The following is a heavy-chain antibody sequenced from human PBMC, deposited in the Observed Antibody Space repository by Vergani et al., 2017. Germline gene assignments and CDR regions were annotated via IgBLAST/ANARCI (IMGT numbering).Heavy chain of an antibody. CDR1: GFTFNQYG. V-gene: IGHV3-33*01. CDR2: TWYDGNNK. CDR3: ARDLRLLYNRFDP. D-gene: IGHD1-14*01. Sequence: QVQLVESGGGVVQPGRSLRLSCAASGFTFNQYGMHWVRQAPGKGLEWVAVTWYDGNNKQYADSVKGRFTISRDNSKSTMYLQLNSLRDEYTGVYYCARDLRLLYNRFDPWGQGTLVTVSS. J-gene: IGHJ5*01.